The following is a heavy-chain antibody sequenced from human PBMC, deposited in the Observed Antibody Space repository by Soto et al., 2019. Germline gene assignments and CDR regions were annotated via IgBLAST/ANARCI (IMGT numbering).Heavy chain of an antibody. J-gene: IGHJ4*02. D-gene: IGHD2-21*01. Sequence: KSGPTLVNPTQTLTLTCTFSGFSLTTSGVGVGWIRQPPGKALEWLALIYWDDDKRYSPSLKSRLTITKDNSKNQVVLTMTNVDPVDTATYYCARIPHYSDSYYMDYWGQGTLVTVSS. CDR2: IYWDDDK. CDR1: GFSLTTSGVG. CDR3: ARIPHYSDSYYMDY. V-gene: IGHV2-5*02.